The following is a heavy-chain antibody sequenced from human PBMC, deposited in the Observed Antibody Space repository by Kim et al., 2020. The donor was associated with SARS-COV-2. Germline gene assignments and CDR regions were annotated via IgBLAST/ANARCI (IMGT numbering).Heavy chain of an antibody. CDR3: ARHVDYGDLDY. J-gene: IGHJ4*02. Sequence: TRYSPSLQAQVTISADKSISSAYLQWSSLKASDTAMYYCARHVDYGDLDYWGQGTLVTVSS. D-gene: IGHD4-17*01. V-gene: IGHV5-51*01. CDR2: T.